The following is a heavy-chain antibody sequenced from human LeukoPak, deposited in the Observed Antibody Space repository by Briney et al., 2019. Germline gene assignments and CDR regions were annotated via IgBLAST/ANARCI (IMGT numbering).Heavy chain of an antibody. Sequence: ASVKVSCKASGYTFTGYYMHWVRQAPGQGLEWMGWINPNSGGTNYAQKFQGRVTMTRDTSISTAYMELSRLRSDDMAVYYCARVSTEYSSSWKGNDAFDIWGQGTMVTVSS. V-gene: IGHV1-2*02. CDR3: ARVSTEYSSSWKGNDAFDI. CDR1: GYTFTGYY. CDR2: INPNSGGT. J-gene: IGHJ3*02. D-gene: IGHD6-6*01.